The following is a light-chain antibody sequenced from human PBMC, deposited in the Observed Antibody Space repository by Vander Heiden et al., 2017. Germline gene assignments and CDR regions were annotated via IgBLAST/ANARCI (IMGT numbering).Light chain of an antibody. CDR3: LKENSAPST. CDR1: QGSSNY. J-gene: IGKJ3*01. V-gene: IGKV1-27*01. CDR2: PAS. Sequence: DIEMTHALSQLSAVLGDIGTIASSTSQGSSNYSAWYQHKPGKGPKLLIYPASTSQLGVPSRFSGSESGSHFTLTIISLPPPAVAPYYSLKENSAPSTFGHGTKVDIK.